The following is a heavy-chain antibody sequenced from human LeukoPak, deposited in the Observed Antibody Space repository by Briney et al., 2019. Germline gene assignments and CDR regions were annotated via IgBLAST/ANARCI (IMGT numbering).Heavy chain of an antibody. V-gene: IGHV4-39*01. D-gene: IGHD5-18*01. Sequence: SETLSLTCAVSGGSISSISSNNWAWIRQPPGKGLALIAAIHYTGSTYYNPSFMSRVTISVDTSKNQFSLKLNSLTATDTAVYYCARLPTGYPNWFDTWGQGILVTVSS. CDR3: ARLPTGYPNWFDT. CDR2: IHYTGST. CDR1: GGSISSISSNN. J-gene: IGHJ5*02.